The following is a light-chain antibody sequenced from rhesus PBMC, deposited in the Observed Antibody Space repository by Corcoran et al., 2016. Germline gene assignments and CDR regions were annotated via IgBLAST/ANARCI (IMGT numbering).Light chain of an antibody. J-gene: IGKJ2*01. CDR1: QSLVDSDGKTY. CDR3: FQGTHFPYS. V-gene: IGKV2S9*01. Sequence: DVVMTQSPLSLAVTPGQPASISCRSSQSLVDSDGKTYLNWLHQKPGQPPRRLIYKISNRDSWVPDGFSGSGEGTDFQLKISRVESEDFGVYACFQGTHFPYSFGPGTKLEI. CDR2: KIS.